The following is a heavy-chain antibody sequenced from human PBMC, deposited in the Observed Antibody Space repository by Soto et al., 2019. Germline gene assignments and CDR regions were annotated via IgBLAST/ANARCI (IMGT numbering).Heavy chain of an antibody. CDR2: INHSGST. D-gene: IGHD2-8*01. CDR3: ARSDIVQMVYADYGYFDL. V-gene: IGHV4-34*01. CDR1: GGSFSGYY. J-gene: IGHJ2*01. Sequence: PSETLSLTCAVYGGSFSGYYWSWIRQPPGKGLEWIGEINHSGSTNYNPSLKSRVTISVDTSKNQFSLKLSSVTAADTAVYYCARSDIVQMVYADYGYFDLWGRGTLVTVSS.